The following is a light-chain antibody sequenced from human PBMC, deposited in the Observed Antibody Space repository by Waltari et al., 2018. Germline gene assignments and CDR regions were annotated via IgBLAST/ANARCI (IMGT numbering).Light chain of an antibody. CDR1: DSHIGGNF. V-gene: IGLV1-44*01. CDR2: RDN. J-gene: IGLJ3*02. CDR3: AVWDDSLNGWV. Sequence: QSVLTQSPSASGTPGLRATIPCSGSDSHIGGNFVHWYQQFPGTAPKLLIHRDNQRPSGVPDRFSGSKSGTSASLAISGLQSEDEALYFCAVWDDSLNGWVFGGGTKVTVL.